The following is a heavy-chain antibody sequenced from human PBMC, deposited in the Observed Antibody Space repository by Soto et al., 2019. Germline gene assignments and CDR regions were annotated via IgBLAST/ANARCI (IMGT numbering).Heavy chain of an antibody. D-gene: IGHD3-22*01. CDR2: IGWDGSVA. CDR1: GFDFGDYT. J-gene: IGHJ4*02. Sequence: EVKLLESGGVVVQPGGSLRLSCAASGFDFGDYTMYWVRQPPGKALEWVSLIGWDGSVAYYRDSVKGRFTISRDNKQNDLYLPMNSLTTEDTGLYYCVAGGDTSGALDYWGQGTLVTVSS. V-gene: IGHV3-43*01. CDR3: VAGGDTSGALDY.